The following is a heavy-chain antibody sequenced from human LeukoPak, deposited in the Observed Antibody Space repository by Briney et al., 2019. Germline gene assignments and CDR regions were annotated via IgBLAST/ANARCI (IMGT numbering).Heavy chain of an antibody. J-gene: IGHJ1*01. CDR2: IYYSGST. Sequence: PSETLSLTCSVSGGSINSYYWSWIRQPPGKGLEWIGYIYYSGSTNYNPSLKSRVTISVDTSKYQFSLKLSSVTAADTAVYYCARMDSGYFQHWGQGTLVTVSS. CDR1: GGSINSYY. D-gene: IGHD3-10*01. V-gene: IGHV4-59*01. CDR3: ARMDSGYFQH.